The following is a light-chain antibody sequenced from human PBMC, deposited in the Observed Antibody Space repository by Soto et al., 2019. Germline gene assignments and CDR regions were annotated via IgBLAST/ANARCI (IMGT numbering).Light chain of an antibody. CDR2: DVS. CDR1: NSDVGGYNY. V-gene: IGLV2-14*01. CDR3: SSYTTSSLYV. Sequence: QSVLTQPASVSGSPGQSITISCSGTNSDVGGYNYVSWYQQHPGKAPKLMIYDVSYRPSGISNRFSGSKSDNTASLTISGLQAEDEAYYYCSSYTTSSLYVFGTGTRSPT. J-gene: IGLJ1*01.